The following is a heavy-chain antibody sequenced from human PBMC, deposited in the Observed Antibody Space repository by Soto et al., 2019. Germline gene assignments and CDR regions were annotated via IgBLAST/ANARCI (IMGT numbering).Heavy chain of an antibody. CDR1: GGSISSYY. CDR2: IYYSGST. V-gene: IGHV4-59*01. D-gene: IGHD2-2*01. Sequence: PSETLSLTCTVSGGSISSYYWSWIRQPPGKGLEWIGYIYYSGSTNYNPSLKSRVTISVDTSKNQFSLKLSSVTAADTAVYYCAGGKLGHCSSTSCYRDIGIDYWGQGTLVTVSS. J-gene: IGHJ4*02. CDR3: AGGKLGHCSSTSCYRDIGIDY.